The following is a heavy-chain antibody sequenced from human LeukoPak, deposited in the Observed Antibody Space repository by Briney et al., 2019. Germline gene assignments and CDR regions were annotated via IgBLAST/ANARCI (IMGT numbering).Heavy chain of an antibody. Sequence: PGGSLRLSCAASGFTVSSNYMSWVRQAPGKGLEWVANIKQDGSEKYYVDSVKGRFTISRDNAKNSLYLQMNSLRAEDTAVYYCARDGDGVAAAGMNYYYYMDVWGKGTTVTVSS. CDR2: IKQDGSEK. V-gene: IGHV3-7*01. CDR1: GFTVSSNY. J-gene: IGHJ6*03. CDR3: ARDGDGVAAAGMNYYYYMDV. D-gene: IGHD6-13*01.